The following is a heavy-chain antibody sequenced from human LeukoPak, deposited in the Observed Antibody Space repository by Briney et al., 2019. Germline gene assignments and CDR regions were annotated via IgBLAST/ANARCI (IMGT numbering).Heavy chain of an antibody. D-gene: IGHD3-10*01. CDR1: GFTFSNYD. V-gene: IGHV3-13*05. CDR3: ARGGYYGSGSYYYFDS. CDR2: IGTAGDP. Sequence: PGGSLRLSCAASGFTFSNYDMHWVRQATGKXLEWVSAIGTAGDPFYPASVKGRFTISRENAKRFLYFQMNRLGAGDTAVYYCARGGYYGSGSYYYFDSWGQGTLVTVSS. J-gene: IGHJ4*02.